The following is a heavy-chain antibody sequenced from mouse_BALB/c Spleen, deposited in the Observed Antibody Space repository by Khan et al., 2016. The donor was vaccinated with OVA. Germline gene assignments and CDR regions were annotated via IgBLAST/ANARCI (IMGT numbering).Heavy chain of an antibody. CDR1: GYTFTSYW. D-gene: IGHD2-1*01. Sequence: LKQSGSELVRPGASVKLSCKASGYTFTSYWMHWVKQRHGQGLEWIGNIYPGSGTTNYDEEFKSKGTLTVDTSSSTAYMHLSSLTSEDSAVYYCTRGGYYGKSLCAYWGQGTLVTVSA. CDR3: TRGGYYGKSLCAY. CDR2: IYPGSGTT. J-gene: IGHJ3*01. V-gene: IGHV1S22*01.